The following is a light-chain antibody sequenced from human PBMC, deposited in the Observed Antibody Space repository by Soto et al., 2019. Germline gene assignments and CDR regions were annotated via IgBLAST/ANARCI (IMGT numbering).Light chain of an antibody. J-gene: IGKJ3*01. V-gene: IGKV3-20*01. CDR1: QSVSNNY. Sequence: EIVLTQSPGSLSLSPGERATLSCRASQSVSNNYLAWYQQKPGQAPRLLIYGASSRATGIPDRFSGSGSGTDFTLTISRLEPEDFAVYYCQKYGSSPGLFTFGPGTKLDIK. CDR3: QKYGSSPGLFT. CDR2: GAS.